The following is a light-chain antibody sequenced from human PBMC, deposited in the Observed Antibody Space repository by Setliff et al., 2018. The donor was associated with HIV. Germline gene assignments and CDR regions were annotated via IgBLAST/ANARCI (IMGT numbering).Light chain of an antibody. V-gene: IGKV1-5*03. J-gene: IGKJ4*01. Sequence: DTQMTQSPSTLSASVGDRVTITCRASQSIRTWLAWYQQKPGKAPKLLIYKASSLQTGFPSRFSGSGSGTEFTLTISSLQPDDFATYYCQQYNTYPLTFGGGTKVDIK. CDR3: QQYNTYPLT. CDR1: QSIRTW. CDR2: KAS.